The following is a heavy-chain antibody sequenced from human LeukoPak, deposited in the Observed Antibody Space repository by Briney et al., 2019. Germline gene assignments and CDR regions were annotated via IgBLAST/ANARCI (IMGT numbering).Heavy chain of an antibody. D-gene: IGHD7-27*01. V-gene: IGHV3-53*01. Sequence: GGSLRLSCAASGFAVSNSFMTWVRQAPGKGLEWVSVIYSGGDTYYADSVKGRFTISRDNSKNTLFLQMNSLRADDTAVYYCAKTGGPWDWGQGTLVTVSS. J-gene: IGHJ4*02. CDR2: IYSGGDT. CDR1: GFAVSNSF. CDR3: AKTGGPWD.